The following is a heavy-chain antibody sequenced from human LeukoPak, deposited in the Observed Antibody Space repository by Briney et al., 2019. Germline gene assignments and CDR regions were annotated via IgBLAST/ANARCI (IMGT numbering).Heavy chain of an antibody. D-gene: IGHD3-22*01. CDR2: IHDSGST. CDR3: AGLVGRYSSGLYYYYFDY. CDR1: GGSISTYF. Sequence: SETLSLTCSVSGGSISTYFWSWIRQPPGKGLEWIGYIHDSGSTNYNPSLKSRVTISVDTSKNQFSLKLSSVTAADTAVYYCAGLVGRYSSGLYYYYFDYWGQGTLVTVSS. J-gene: IGHJ4*02. V-gene: IGHV4-59*01.